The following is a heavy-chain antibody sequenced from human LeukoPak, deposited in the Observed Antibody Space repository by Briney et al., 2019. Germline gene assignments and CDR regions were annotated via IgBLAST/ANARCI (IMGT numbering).Heavy chain of an antibody. CDR1: GGSISSHY. CDR3: ARAGQVTPHNWFDP. J-gene: IGHJ5*02. Sequence: PSETLSLICTVSGGSISSHYWSWIRQPPGKGLEWIGYIYYSGSTNYNPSLKSRVTISVDTSKNQFSLKLSSVTAADTAVYYCARAGQVTPHNWFDPWGQGTLVTVSS. V-gene: IGHV4-59*11. CDR2: IYYSGST. D-gene: IGHD3-10*01.